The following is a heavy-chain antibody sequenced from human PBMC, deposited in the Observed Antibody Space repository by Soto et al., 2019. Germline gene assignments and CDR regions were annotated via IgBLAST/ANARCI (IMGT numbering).Heavy chain of an antibody. V-gene: IGHV3-30-3*01. CDR3: ARDRPVYDILTPPGEYYYYYGMDV. Sequence: QVQLVEAGGGVVQPGRSLRLSCAASGFTFSSYAMHWVRQAPGKGLEWVAVISYDGSNKYYADSVKGRFTISRDNSKNTLYLQMTSLRAEDTAVYYCARDRPVYDILTPPGEYYYYYGMDVWGQGTTVTVSS. CDR2: ISYDGSNK. D-gene: IGHD3-9*01. CDR1: GFTFSSYA. J-gene: IGHJ6*02.